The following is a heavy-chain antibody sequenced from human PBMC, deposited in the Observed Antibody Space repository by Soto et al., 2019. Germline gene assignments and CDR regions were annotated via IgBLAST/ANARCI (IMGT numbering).Heavy chain of an antibody. V-gene: IGHV3-49*04. Sequence: PGGSLRLSCASSGFKFDDYAMSWVRQAPGRGLEWVGYIRSRSYAGTTAYAASVEGRFIISRDDTRSIAYLQMHGLRIEDTAVYYCTRDLFHGNSAQPFDYWGQGTLVTVSS. CDR2: IRSRSYAGTT. CDR3: TRDLFHGNSAQPFDY. CDR1: GFKFDDYA. D-gene: IGHD2-15*01. J-gene: IGHJ4*02.